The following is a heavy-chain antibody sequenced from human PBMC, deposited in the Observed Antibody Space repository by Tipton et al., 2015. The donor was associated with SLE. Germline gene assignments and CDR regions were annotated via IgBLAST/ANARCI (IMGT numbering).Heavy chain of an antibody. CDR2: IYYSGST. D-gene: IGHD2-2*01. V-gene: IGHV4-39*07. Sequence: TLSLTCTVSGGSISSSSYYWGWIRQPPGKGLEWIGRIYYSGSTNYNPSLKSRVTISVDTSKNQFSLKLSSVTAADTAVYYCARVPALYYYYLVVWGKGTTVTVSS. J-gene: IGHJ6*03. CDR3: ARVPALYYYYLVV. CDR1: GGSISSSSYY.